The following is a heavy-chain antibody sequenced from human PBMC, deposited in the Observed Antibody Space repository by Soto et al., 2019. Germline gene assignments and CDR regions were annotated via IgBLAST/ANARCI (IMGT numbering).Heavy chain of an antibody. CDR3: AHTLVVVTAIPFDY. CDR1: GFSLSTSGVG. J-gene: IGHJ4*02. Sequence: QITLKESGPTLVKPTQTLTLTCTFSGFSLSTSGVGVGWIRQPPGKALEWLALIYWDDDKRYSPSLKSRLTITKDTSKNQVVLTLTNMDPVDTATYYCAHTLVVVTAIPFDYWGQGTLVTVSS. V-gene: IGHV2-5*02. CDR2: IYWDDDK. D-gene: IGHD2-21*02.